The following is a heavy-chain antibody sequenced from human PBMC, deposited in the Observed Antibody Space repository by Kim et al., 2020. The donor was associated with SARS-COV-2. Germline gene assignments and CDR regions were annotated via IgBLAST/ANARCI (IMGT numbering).Heavy chain of an antibody. CDR3: ARELPGIAVAGLDY. Sequence: ASVKVSCKASGYTFTSYAMNWVRQAPGQGLEWMGWINTNTGNPTYAQGFTGRFVFSLDTSVSTAYLQISSLKAEDTAVYYCARELPGIAVAGLDYWGQGTLVTVSS. CDR2: INTNTGNP. J-gene: IGHJ4*02. CDR1: GYTFTSYA. D-gene: IGHD6-19*01. V-gene: IGHV7-4-1*02.